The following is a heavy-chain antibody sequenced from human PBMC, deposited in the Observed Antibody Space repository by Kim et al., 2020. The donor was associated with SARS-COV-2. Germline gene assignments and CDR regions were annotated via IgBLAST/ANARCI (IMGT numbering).Heavy chain of an antibody. Sequence: GGSLRLSCAASGFTFSNAWMSWVRQAPGKGLEWVGRIKSKTDGGTTDYAAPVKGRFTISRDDSKNTLYLQMNSLKTEDTAVYYCTTDFRPDSGYDPLGGYWGQGTLVTVSS. V-gene: IGHV3-15*01. CDR1: GFTFSNAW. J-gene: IGHJ4*02. D-gene: IGHD5-12*01. CDR2: IKSKTDGGTT. CDR3: TTDFRPDSGYDPLGGY.